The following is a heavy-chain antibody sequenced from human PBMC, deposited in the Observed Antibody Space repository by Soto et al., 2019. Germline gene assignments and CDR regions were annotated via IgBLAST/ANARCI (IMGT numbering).Heavy chain of an antibody. Sequence: LSLTCNVSVDSLSFGGYYWSWIRQHPGKGLEWIGYIYYSGSTYYNPSLKSRVTISVDTSKNQFSLKLSSVTAADTAVYYCAREALELRPRVDAFDIWGQGTMVTGSS. CDR1: VDSLSFGGYY. CDR2: IYYSGST. CDR3: AREALELRPRVDAFDI. D-gene: IGHD1-7*01. J-gene: IGHJ3*02. V-gene: IGHV4-31*03.